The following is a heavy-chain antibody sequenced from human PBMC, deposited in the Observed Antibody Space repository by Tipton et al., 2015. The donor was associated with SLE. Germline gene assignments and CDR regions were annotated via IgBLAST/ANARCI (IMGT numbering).Heavy chain of an antibody. J-gene: IGHJ6*02. V-gene: IGHV3-7*03. CDR2: IKPEGSET. Sequence: GSLRLSCAASGFTFSSYWMSWVRQAPEKGLEWVANIKPEGSETYYVDSVKGRFTISRDNAKNSLYLQMNSLRAEDTALYCCARAPTMYYYYGMDVWGPGTTVTVSS. CDR1: GFTFSSYW. D-gene: IGHD1/OR15-1a*01. CDR3: ARAPTMYYYYGMDV.